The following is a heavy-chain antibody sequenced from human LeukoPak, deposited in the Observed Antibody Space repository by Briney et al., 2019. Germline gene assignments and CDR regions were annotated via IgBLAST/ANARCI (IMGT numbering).Heavy chain of an antibody. CDR3: ARPLRYSSSHYYYYYMDV. V-gene: IGHV4-59*08. D-gene: IGHD6-13*01. J-gene: IGHJ6*03. CDR1: GGSISSYY. Sequence: SETLSLTCTVSGGSISSYYWSWIRQPPGKGLEWIGYIYYSGSTNYNPSLKSRVTISVDTSKNQFSLKLSSVTAADTAVYYCARPLRYSSSHYYYYYMDVWGKGTTVTVSS. CDR2: IYYSGST.